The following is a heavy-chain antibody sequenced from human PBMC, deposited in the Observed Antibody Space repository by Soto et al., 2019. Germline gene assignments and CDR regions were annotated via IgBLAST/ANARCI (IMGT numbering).Heavy chain of an antibody. CDR1: GFTFSSYA. V-gene: IGHV3-23*01. CDR2: ISGSGGST. Sequence: GGSLRLSCAASGFTFSSYAMSWVRQAPGKGLEWVSAISGSGGSTYYADSVKGRFTISRDNSKNTLYLQMNSLRAEDTAVYYGAKDYSRGSPGGLFDYWGQGTLVTVSS. D-gene: IGHD2-21*01. CDR3: AKDYSRGSPGGLFDY. J-gene: IGHJ4*02.